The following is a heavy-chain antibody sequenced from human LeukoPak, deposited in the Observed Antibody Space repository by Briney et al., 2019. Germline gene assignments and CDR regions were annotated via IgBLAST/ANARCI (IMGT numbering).Heavy chain of an antibody. D-gene: IGHD5-12*01. CDR1: GGSFSGYY. CDR3: ARGSWLRSSFDY. V-gene: IGHV4-34*01. J-gene: IGHJ4*02. CDR2: INHSGST. Sequence: PSETLSLTCAVYGGSFSGYYWSWIRQPPGKGLEWIGEINHSGSTNYNPSLKSRVTISVDTSKNQFSLKLSSVTAADTAVYYCARGSWLRSSFDYWGQGTLVTVSS.